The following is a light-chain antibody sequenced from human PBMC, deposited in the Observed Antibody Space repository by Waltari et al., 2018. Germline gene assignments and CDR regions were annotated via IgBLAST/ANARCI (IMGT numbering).Light chain of an antibody. CDR2: GNN. CDR1: SSNIGSNT. Sequence: QSVLTQSPSTSGTPGQKVTISCSGSSSNIGSNTVNWYQQLPGTAPKLLIYGNNPRPSGVPDRFSGSKSGTSASLAISGLQSEDEADYYCAAWDDSLIGPVFGGGTKLTVL. V-gene: IGLV1-44*01. J-gene: IGLJ3*02. CDR3: AAWDDSLIGPV.